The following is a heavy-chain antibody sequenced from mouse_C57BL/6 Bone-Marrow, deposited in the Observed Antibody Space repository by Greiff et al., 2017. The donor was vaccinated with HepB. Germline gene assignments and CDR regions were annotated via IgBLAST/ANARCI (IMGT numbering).Heavy chain of an antibody. V-gene: IGHV8-12*01. CDR3: ARSFYAMDY. CDR1: GFSLSTSGMG. Sequence: QVTLKVCGPGILQSSQTLSLTCSFSGFSLSTSGMGVSWIRQPSGKGLEWLAHIYWDDVKRYNPSLKSRLTISKDTSRNQVFLKITSVDTADTATYYCARSFYAMDYWGQGTSVTVSS. J-gene: IGHJ4*01. CDR2: IYWDDVK.